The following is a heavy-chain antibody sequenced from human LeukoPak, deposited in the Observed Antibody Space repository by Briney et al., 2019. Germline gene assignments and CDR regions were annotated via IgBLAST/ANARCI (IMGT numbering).Heavy chain of an antibody. CDR2: IYYSGST. J-gene: IGHJ1*01. V-gene: IGHV4-39*01. D-gene: IGHD3-22*01. CDR1: GGSISSYY. CDR3: ASSRPTYYYDSSGYYYPGEYFQH. Sequence: PSETLSLTCTVSGGSISSYYWGWIRQPPGKGLEWIGSIYYSGSTYYNPPLKSRVTISVDTSKNQFSLKLSSVTAADTAVYYCASSRPTYYYDSSGYYYPGEYFQHWGQGTLVTVSS.